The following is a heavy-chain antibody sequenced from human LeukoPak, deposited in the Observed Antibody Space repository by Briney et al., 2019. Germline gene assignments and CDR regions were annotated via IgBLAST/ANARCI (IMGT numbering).Heavy chain of an antibody. V-gene: IGHV4-30-4*08. J-gene: IGHJ4*02. CDR1: GGSISSGDYY. D-gene: IGHD3-22*01. CDR3: ARDPYYYDSSGVG. Sequence: SQTLSLTCTVSGGSISSGDYYWSWIRHPPGKGLEWIGYIYYSGSTYYNPSLKSRVTISVDTSKNQFSLKLSSVTAADAAVYYCARDPYYYDSSGVGWGQGTLVTVSS. CDR2: IYYSGST.